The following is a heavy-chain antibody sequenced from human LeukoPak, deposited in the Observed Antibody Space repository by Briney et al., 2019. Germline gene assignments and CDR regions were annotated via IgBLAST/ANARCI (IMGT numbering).Heavy chain of an antibody. CDR1: GFIFRNYS. CDR2: IRSSSTTI. J-gene: IGHJ3*02. Sequence: GGSLRLSCEASGFIFRNYSMNWVRQAPGKGLEWVSYIRSSSTTIYYPDSVKGRFTISRDNAKNSLYLQMNSLRAEDTAVYYCARAKRNGFDIWGQGTMVTVSS. CDR3: ARAKRNGFDI. V-gene: IGHV3-48*01.